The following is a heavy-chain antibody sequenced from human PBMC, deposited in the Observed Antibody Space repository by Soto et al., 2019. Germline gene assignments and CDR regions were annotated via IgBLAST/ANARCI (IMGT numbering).Heavy chain of an antibody. V-gene: IGHV4-30-4*01. CDR1: GGSASSGDYY. CDR3: ARGAHYYDSSGYLEY. J-gene: IGHJ4*02. CDR2: IYYSDST. Sequence: QVQLQESGPGLVKPSQTLSLTCSVSGGSASSGDYYWSWIRQPPGKGLEWIGYIYYSDSTYYNPSLKSRVTISVDSSKNHLSLKMRSVTAADTAVYFCARGAHYYDSSGYLEYWGQGTLVTVSS. D-gene: IGHD3-22*01.